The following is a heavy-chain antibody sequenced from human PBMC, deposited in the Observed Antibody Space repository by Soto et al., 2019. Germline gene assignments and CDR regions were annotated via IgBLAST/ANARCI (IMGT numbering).Heavy chain of an antibody. CDR1: GFTFSSYA. CDR3: AKDTIGYYRPFDY. Sequence: EVQLLESGGGLVQPGGSLRLSCAASGFTFSSYAMSWVRQGPGKGLEWVLAISGSGSSTYYADSVKGRFTISRDNSKNTLYLQMNSLRAEDTAVYYCAKDTIGYYRPFDYWGQGTLVTVSS. V-gene: IGHV3-23*01. CDR2: ISGSGSST. J-gene: IGHJ4*02. D-gene: IGHD3-22*01.